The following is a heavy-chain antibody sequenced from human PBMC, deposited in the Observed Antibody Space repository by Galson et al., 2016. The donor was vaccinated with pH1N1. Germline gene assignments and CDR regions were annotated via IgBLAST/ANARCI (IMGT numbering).Heavy chain of an antibody. J-gene: IGHJ6*02. V-gene: IGHV5-51*01. CDR1: GYTFPNYW. CDR2: INPANSNT. Sequence: QSGAEVKKPGESLKISCKGSGYTFPNYWITWVRQTPGKGLEWMGIINPANSNTTCSPSFQGQVTISADKSITTAYLQWSRLKASDTAMYYCARHFSLSYTGRRLGYYHGMDVWGQGTTVTVSS. CDR3: ARHFSLSYTGRRLGYYHGMDV. D-gene: IGHD1-26*01.